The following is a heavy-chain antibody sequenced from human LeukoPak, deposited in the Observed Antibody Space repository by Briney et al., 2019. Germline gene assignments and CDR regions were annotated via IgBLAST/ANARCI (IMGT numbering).Heavy chain of an antibody. Sequence: ASVKVSCKASGYTFTGYYMHWVRQAPGQGLEWMGWINPNSGGTNYAQKFQGRVTMTRDTSISTAYKELSRLRSDDTAVYYCAREVYCSGGSCYSYYYYYGMDVWGQGTTVTVSS. J-gene: IGHJ6*02. V-gene: IGHV1-2*02. CDR3: AREVYCSGGSCYSYYYYYGMDV. CDR1: GYTFTGYY. D-gene: IGHD2-15*01. CDR2: INPNSGGT.